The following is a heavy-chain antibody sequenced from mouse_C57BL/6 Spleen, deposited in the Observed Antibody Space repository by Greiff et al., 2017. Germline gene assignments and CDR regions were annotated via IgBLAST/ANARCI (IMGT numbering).Heavy chain of an antibody. V-gene: IGHV5-9*01. CDR3: ARHDWCFDY. CDR1: GFTFSSYT. CDR2: ISGGGGNT. Sequence: EVQRVESGGGLVKPGGSLKLSCAASGFTFSSYTMSWVRQTPEKRLEWVATISGGGGNTYYPDSVKGQFTISRDNAKNTLYLQMSSLRSEDTALYYCARHDWCFDYWGQGTTLTVSS. D-gene: IGHD1-1*02. J-gene: IGHJ2*01.